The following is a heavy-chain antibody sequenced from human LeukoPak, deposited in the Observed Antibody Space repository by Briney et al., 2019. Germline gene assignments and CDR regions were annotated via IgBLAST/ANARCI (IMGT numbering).Heavy chain of an antibody. CDR1: GFTFSSYA. J-gene: IGHJ4*02. CDR3: ARIGDVEWDSSGWYPPGY. D-gene: IGHD6-19*01. CDR2: ISSSGSTI. Sequence: HTGGSLRLSCAASGFTFSSYAMSWVRQAPGKGLEWVSAISSSGSTIYYADSVKGRFTISRDNAKNSLYLQMNSLRAEDTAVYYCARIGDVEWDSSGWYPPGYWGQGTLVTVSS. V-gene: IGHV3-48*04.